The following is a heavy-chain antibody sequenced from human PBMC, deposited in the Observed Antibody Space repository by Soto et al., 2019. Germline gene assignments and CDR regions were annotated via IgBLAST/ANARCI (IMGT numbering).Heavy chain of an antibody. CDR3: ARGNMTTVTTPLSSRWFDP. Sequence: SETLSLTCAVYGGSFSGYYWSWIRQPPGKGLEWIGEINHSGSTNYNPSLKSRVTISVDTSKNQFSLKLSSVTAADTAVYYCARGNMTTVTTPLSSRWFDPWGQGTLVTVSS. D-gene: IGHD4-17*01. V-gene: IGHV4-34*01. CDR2: INHSGST. CDR1: GGSFSGYY. J-gene: IGHJ5*02.